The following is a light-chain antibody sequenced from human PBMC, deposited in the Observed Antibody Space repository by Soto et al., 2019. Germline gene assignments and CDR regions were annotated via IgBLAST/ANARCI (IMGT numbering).Light chain of an antibody. Sequence: QSVLTQSPSASASLGASVKLTCTLSSGLSTYAIAWHQQQPEKGPRYLMKINSDGSHSKGDGIPDRFSGSSSGAERYLTISSLQSEDEDDYYCQTWGTGLWVFGGGTQLTVL. J-gene: IGLJ7*01. CDR2: INSDGSH. V-gene: IGLV4-69*01. CDR3: QTWGTGLWV. CDR1: SGLSTYA.